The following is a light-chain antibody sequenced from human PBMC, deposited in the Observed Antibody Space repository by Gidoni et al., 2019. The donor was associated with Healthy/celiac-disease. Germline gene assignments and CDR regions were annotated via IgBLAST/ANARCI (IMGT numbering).Light chain of an antibody. V-gene: IGLV2-11*01. CDR1: SSDVGGYNY. CDR3: CSYAGSYPV. J-gene: IGLJ2*01. Sequence: QSALTQPRSVSGSPGQSVTISCTGTSSDVGGYNYVSWYQQHPGKAPKLMIYLTSKRPSGFPDRFSGSKSGNTASLTISGLQAEDEADYYCCSYAGSYPVFGGGTKLTVL. CDR2: LTS.